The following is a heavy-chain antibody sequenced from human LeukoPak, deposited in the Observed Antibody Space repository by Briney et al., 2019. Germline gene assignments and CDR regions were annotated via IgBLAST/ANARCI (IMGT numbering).Heavy chain of an antibody. D-gene: IGHD5-12*01. CDR3: AKDYGGYGIIDY. V-gene: IGHV3-30*04. J-gene: IGHJ4*02. CDR2: ISYDGSNK. CDR1: GFTFSGSA. Sequence: GGSLRLSCAASGFTFSGSAMHWVRQAPGKGLEWVAVISYDGSNKYYADSVKGRFTISRDNSKNTLYLQMNSLRAEDTAVYYCAKDYGGYGIIDYWGQGTLVTVSS.